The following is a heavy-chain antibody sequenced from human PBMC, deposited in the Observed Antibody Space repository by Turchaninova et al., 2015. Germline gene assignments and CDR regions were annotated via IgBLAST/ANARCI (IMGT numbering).Heavy chain of an antibody. J-gene: IGHJ4*02. Sequence: QVQLVESGGGVVQPGGSLRLSCAASGFSFSTYGMHWVRQAPGKGLEWVALVSYDGSDKYSADSLEGRFTISRENSKTTLFLQXXXLRPEDTAXXYCAKDRGYXYGLXXWGQGXLVTVSS. CDR1: GFSFSTYG. D-gene: IGHD5-12*01. V-gene: IGHV3-30*18. CDR2: VSYDGSDK. CDR3: AKDRGYXYGLXX.